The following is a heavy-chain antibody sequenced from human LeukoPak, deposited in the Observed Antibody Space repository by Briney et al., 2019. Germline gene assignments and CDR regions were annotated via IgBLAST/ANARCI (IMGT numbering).Heavy chain of an antibody. CDR2: INPNSGGT. CDR1: GYTFTGYY. J-gene: IGHJ4*02. Sequence: ASVKVSCKASGYTFTGYYMHWVRQAPGQGLEWMGWINPNSGGTNYAQKFQGRVAMTRDTSISTAYMEMSRLRSDDTAVYYCASQYYYDSSGYRPLPDYWGQGTLVTVSS. V-gene: IGHV1-2*02. D-gene: IGHD3-22*01. CDR3: ASQYYYDSSGYRPLPDY.